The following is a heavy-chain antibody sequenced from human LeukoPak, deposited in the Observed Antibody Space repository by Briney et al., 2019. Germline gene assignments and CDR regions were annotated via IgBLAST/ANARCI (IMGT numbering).Heavy chain of an antibody. J-gene: IGHJ4*02. CDR2: FDPEDGET. Sequence: ASVKVSCKVSGYTLTELSMHWVRQAPGKGLEWMGGFDPEDGETIYAQKFQGRVTMTEDTSTDTAYMELSSLISEDTAVYCCATVAREWELLLPASRFDYWGQGTLVTVSS. V-gene: IGHV1-24*01. D-gene: IGHD1-26*01. CDR3: ATVAREWELLLPASRFDY. CDR1: GYTLTELS.